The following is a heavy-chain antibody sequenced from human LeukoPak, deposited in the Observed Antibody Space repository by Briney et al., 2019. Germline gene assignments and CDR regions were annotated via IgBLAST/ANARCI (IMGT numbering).Heavy chain of an antibody. Sequence: GALRLSCAASGFTFSNYWMSWVRQAPGKGLESVANIKQDGSEKYYVDSVKGRFTISRDNAKNSLYLQMNSLRVEDTAVYYCARDAGYCSGGSCYNTWGQGTLVTVSS. CDR2: IKQDGSEK. J-gene: IGHJ4*02. V-gene: IGHV3-7*01. CDR1: GFTFSNYW. D-gene: IGHD2-15*01. CDR3: ARDAGYCSGGSCYNT.